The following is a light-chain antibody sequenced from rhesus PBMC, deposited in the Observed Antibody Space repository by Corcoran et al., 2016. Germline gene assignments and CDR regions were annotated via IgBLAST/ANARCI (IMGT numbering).Light chain of an antibody. CDR1: QSVSSY. CDR3: LQSSYWPRT. CDR2: GAS. V-gene: IGKV3-24*04. J-gene: IGKJ1*01. Sequence: EIVMTQSPATLVLSPGERATLSCRASQSVSSYLAWYQQKPGQALRLLIYGASSRATGTPDRFSGSESRTEFTLPISRLGPEDVGVYFCLQSSYWPRTFGQGTKVEIK.